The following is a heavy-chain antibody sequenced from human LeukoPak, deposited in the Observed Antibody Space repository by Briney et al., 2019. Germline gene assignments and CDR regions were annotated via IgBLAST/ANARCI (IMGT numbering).Heavy chain of an antibody. Sequence: GGSLRLSFAASGFVFSSYTMHWVRQAPGKGLEWVSSITSSTNYIYYADSVKGRFTISRDNAKNSLSLQMNSLRAEDTAVYYCARWGSGYDLAVPERIAFFDYWGQGTLVTVSS. J-gene: IGHJ4*02. D-gene: IGHD5-12*01. CDR1: GFVFSSYT. CDR2: ITSSTNYI. V-gene: IGHV3-21*01. CDR3: ARWGSGYDLAVPERIAFFDY.